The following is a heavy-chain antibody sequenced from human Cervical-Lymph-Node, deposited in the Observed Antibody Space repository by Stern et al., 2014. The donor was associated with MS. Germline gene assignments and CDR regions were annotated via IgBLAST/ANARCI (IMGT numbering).Heavy chain of an antibody. CDR3: ARTARLFDY. Sequence: QVQLVESGGELVQPGGSLRLSCAASGLTFSDAYMSWIRQTPGKGLECLSYISGSGNDINYVDSVKGRFTISRDNAKNSLYLQMNSLRAEDTGVYYCARTARLFDYWGRGTLVTVSS. CDR1: GLTFSDAY. D-gene: IGHD6-6*01. CDR2: ISGSGNDI. J-gene: IGHJ4*02. V-gene: IGHV3-11*01.